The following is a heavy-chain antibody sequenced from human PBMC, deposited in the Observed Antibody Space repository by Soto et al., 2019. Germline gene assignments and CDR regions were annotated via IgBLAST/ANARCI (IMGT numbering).Heavy chain of an antibody. Sequence: GGSLRLSCAASGLTFINAWMNWVRQAPGKGLEWVGRIKSKKDGGATEYSATVKDRFTISRDDSKDTLYLQMNSLKTEDTAVYYCTTDAEWGIWGQGTMVTVSS. J-gene: IGHJ3*02. CDR2: IKSKKDGGAT. CDR3: TTDAEWGI. V-gene: IGHV3-15*07. D-gene: IGHD2-8*01. CDR1: GLTFINAW.